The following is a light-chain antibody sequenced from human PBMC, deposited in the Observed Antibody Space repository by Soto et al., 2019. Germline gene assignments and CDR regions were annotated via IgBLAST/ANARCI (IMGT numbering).Light chain of an antibody. CDR1: QAIGYW. CDR3: QQENSFPLT. Sequence: DIQMTQSPSPVSASVGDRVTITCRASQAIGYWLAWYQQKPGKAPKLLIYPASNLQSGVPSRCSGSGSGTDFTLTISSLQPEDFEIYYCQQENSFPLTFGGGTKVEIK. CDR2: PAS. V-gene: IGKV1-12*01. J-gene: IGKJ4*01.